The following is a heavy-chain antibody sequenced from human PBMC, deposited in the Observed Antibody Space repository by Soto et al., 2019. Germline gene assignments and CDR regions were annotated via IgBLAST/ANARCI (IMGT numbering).Heavy chain of an antibody. V-gene: IGHV1-69*13. Sequence: SVKVSCKASGGTFSSYAISWVRQAPGQGLEWMGGIIPIFGTANYAQKFQGRVTITADESTSTAYMELSSLRSEDTAVYYCARDRPEGSIAARLTYYGMDVWGQGTTVTVS. J-gene: IGHJ6*02. D-gene: IGHD6-6*01. CDR2: IIPIFGTA. CDR1: GGTFSSYA. CDR3: ARDRPEGSIAARLTYYGMDV.